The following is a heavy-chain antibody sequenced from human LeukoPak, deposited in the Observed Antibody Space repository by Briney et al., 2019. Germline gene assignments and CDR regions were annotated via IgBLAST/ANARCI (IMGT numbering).Heavy chain of an antibody. CDR2: IYYSGST. J-gene: IGHJ4*02. CDR3: ARSSGYYFDY. V-gene: IGHV4-59*08. CDR1: GGSISSYY. Sequence: SETLSLTCTVSGGSISSYYWSWIRQPPGKGLEWIGYIYYSGSTNYNPSPKSRVTISVDTSKNQFSLKLSSVTAADTAVYYCARSSGYYFDYWGQGTLVTVSS. D-gene: IGHD3-22*01.